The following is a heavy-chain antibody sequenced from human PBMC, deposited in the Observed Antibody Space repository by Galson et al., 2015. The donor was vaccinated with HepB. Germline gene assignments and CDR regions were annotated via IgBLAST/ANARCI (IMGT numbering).Heavy chain of an antibody. V-gene: IGHV3-21*01. CDR1: GFTFSSYS. CDR3: ARDGLRAAPYGMDV. CDR2: ISSSSSYI. J-gene: IGHJ6*02. D-gene: IGHD6-13*01. Sequence: SLRLSCAASGFTFSSYSMNWVRQAPGKGLEWVSSISSSSSYIYYADSVKGRFTISRDNAKNSMYLQMNSLRAEDTAVYYCARDGLRAAPYGMDVWGQGTTVTVSS.